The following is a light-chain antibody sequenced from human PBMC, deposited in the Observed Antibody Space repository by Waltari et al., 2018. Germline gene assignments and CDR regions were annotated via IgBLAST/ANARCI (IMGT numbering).Light chain of an antibody. V-gene: IGKV1-8*01. Sequence: AIRMTQSPSSFSASTGDRVTITCRASQGISSYSAWYQQKPGKAPNLLISAASTLPSGVPSRFSGSGSGTDFTLTISRLQSEDFATYYCQQYYSYPPTFGQGTKVEFK. CDR1: QGISSY. CDR2: AAS. CDR3: QQYYSYPPT. J-gene: IGKJ1*01.